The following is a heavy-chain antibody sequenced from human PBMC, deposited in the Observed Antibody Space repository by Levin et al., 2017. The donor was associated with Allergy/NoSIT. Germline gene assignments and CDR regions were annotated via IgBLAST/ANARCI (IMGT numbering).Heavy chain of an antibody. CDR1: GFTFSSYA. CDR2: ISGSGGST. V-gene: IGHV3-23*01. Sequence: GGSLRLSCAASGFTFSSYAMSWVRQAPGKGLEWVSAISGSGGSTYYADSVKGRFTISRDNSKNTLYLQMNSLRAEDTAVYYCAKGYDFWSGYSWDVWGQGTTVTVSS. CDR3: AKGYDFWSGYSWDV. J-gene: IGHJ6*02. D-gene: IGHD3-3*01.